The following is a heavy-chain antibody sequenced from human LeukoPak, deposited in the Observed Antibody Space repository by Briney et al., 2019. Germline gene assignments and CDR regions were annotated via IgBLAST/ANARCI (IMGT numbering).Heavy chain of an antibody. Sequence: SETLSLTCAVSGYSISSGYYWGWIRQPPGKGLEWIGSIYHSGSPYYNPSLKSRVTISVHTSKNQFSLNLSPVDAADTIVYYCARVVVAATFFDDCGQRSPVT. J-gene: IGHJ4*01. CDR2: IYHSGSP. V-gene: IGHV4-38-2*01. CDR3: ARVVVAATFFDD. CDR1: GYSISSGYY. D-gene: IGHD2-15*01.